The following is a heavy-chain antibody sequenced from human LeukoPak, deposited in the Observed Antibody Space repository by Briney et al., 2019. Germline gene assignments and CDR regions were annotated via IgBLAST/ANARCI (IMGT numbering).Heavy chain of an antibody. V-gene: IGHV1-69*01. CDR3: ASPQGTVVAPAAKQRGFDY. J-gene: IGHJ4*02. Sequence: SVKVSCKASGGTFSSYAISWVRQAPGQGLEWIGGIIPIFGTANYAQKFQGRVTITADESTSTAYMELSSLRSEDTAVYYCASPQGTVVAPAAKQRGFDYWGQGTLVTVSS. CDR1: GGTFSSYA. D-gene: IGHD2-2*01. CDR2: IIPIFGTA.